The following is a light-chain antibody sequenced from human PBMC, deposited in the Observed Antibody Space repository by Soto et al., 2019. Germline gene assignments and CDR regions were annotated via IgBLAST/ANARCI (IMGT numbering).Light chain of an antibody. V-gene: IGLV1-40*01. CDR1: SSSIGAGYE. J-gene: IGLJ2*01. Sequence: QLVLTQPPSVSGAPGQRVTISCTGSSSSIGAGYEVQWYQQVPGTAPKLLIYADSNRPSGVPDRFSGSKFGTSASLAITGLQADDEATYYCQSYDGSLSDVVFGGGTKLTVL. CDR2: ADS. CDR3: QSYDGSLSDVV.